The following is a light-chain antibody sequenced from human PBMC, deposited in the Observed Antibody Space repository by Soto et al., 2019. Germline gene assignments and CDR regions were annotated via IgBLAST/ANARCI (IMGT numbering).Light chain of an antibody. CDR1: QSVSSY. V-gene: IGKV3-11*01. CDR2: DAS. CDR3: QQRTTWLYT. J-gene: IGKJ2*01. Sequence: EVVLTQSPATLTLSPAERATLSCRASQSVSSYLAWYQQKPGQVPRLLIYDASNRATGIPARFSGSGSGTDFTLTISSLEPADFAVYYCQQRTTWLYTFGQGTKLEIK.